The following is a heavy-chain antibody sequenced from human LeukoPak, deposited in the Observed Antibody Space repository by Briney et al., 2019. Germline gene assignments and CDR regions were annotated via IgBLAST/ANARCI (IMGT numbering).Heavy chain of an antibody. J-gene: IGHJ6*03. Sequence: HPGGSLRLSCAASGFTFSDHYMDWVRQAPGKGLEWVGRTRNKANSYTTEYAASVKGRFTISRDDSKNSLYLQMNSLKTEDTAVYYCAREGRGEPYYYYYMDVWGKGTTVTVSS. CDR1: GFTFSDHY. CDR3: AREGRGEPYYYYYMDV. D-gene: IGHD1-14*01. V-gene: IGHV3-72*01. CDR2: TRNKANSYTT.